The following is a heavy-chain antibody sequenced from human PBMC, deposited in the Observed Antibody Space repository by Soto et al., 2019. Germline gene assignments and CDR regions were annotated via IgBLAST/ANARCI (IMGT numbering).Heavy chain of an antibody. J-gene: IGHJ4*02. Sequence: ASVKVSCKASGYTFPGHYIHWVRQAPEQGPEWMGEIGPESGATRYAQRFQGRVTMTRDMSITTVYMELNNLSPDDTAVYYCGRGRSGQIVVFYWGQGTPVTVS. D-gene: IGHD1-26*01. CDR1: GYTFPGHY. CDR2: IGPESGAT. CDR3: GRGRSGQIVVFY. V-gene: IGHV1-2*02.